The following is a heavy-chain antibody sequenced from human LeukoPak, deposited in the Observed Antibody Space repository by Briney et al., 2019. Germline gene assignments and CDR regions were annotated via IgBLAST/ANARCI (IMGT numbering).Heavy chain of an antibody. D-gene: IGHD1-26*01. Sequence: SETLSLTCTVSGVSISSSSYYWGWIRQPPGKGLEWIGYIYYSGSTNYNPSLKSRVTISVDTSKNQFSLKLSSVTAADTAVYYCARERLGYYFDYWGQGTLVTVSP. CDR3: ARERLGYYFDY. J-gene: IGHJ4*02. V-gene: IGHV4-61*05. CDR1: GVSISSSSYY. CDR2: IYYSGST.